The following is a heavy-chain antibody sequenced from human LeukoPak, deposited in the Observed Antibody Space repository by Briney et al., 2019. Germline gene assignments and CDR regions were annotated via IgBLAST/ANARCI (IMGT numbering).Heavy chain of an antibody. CDR3: AREDYDILTGYSVVDY. CDR2: IHYSGST. CDR1: GGSISSYY. J-gene: IGHJ4*02. D-gene: IGHD3-9*01. V-gene: IGHV4-59*12. Sequence: SETLSLTCTVSGGSISSYYWSWIRQPPGKGLEWIGYIHYSGSTNYNPSLKSRVTISVDTSKNQFSLKLSSVTAADTAVYYCAREDYDILTGYSVVDYWGQGTLVTVSS.